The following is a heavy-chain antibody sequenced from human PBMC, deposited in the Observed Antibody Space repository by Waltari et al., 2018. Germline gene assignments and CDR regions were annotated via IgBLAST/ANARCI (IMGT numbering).Heavy chain of an antibody. CDR3: TRGDGTTVIDY. D-gene: IGHD4-17*01. CDR2: IRSKAYGGTT. CDR1: GFTFGDYA. V-gene: IGHV3-49*04. J-gene: IGHJ4*02. Sequence: EVQLVESGGGLVQPGRSLRLSCTASGFTFGDYAMSWVRQAPGKGLEWVGFIRSKAYGGTTEYAASVKGRFTISRDDSKSIAYLQMNSLKTEDTAVYYCTRGDGTTVIDYWGQGTLVTVSS.